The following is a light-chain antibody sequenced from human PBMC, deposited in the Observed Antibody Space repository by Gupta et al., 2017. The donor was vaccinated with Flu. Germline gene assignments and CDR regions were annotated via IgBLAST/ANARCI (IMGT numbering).Light chain of an antibody. Sequence: GARATLSCRVRKSVSDYLEWYQQKPGQAPRLLIYDASHRAAGVPARFSGSGSGTDFTLTISNLEPEDFAVYYCHQRSSWPRTFGQGTKVEIK. J-gene: IGKJ1*01. CDR3: HQRSSWPRT. CDR1: KSVSDY. V-gene: IGKV3-11*01. CDR2: DAS.